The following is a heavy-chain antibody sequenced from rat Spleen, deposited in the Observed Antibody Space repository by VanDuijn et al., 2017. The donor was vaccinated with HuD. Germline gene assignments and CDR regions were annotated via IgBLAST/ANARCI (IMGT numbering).Heavy chain of an antibody. D-gene: IGHD1-7*01. Sequence: EVQLVESGGGFVEPGRSLKLSCAASGFIFSDYNMAWVRQAPKKGLEWVATISYDGSGTYYRDSVKGRFTISRDNAKITLYLQMDGLRSEDTATYCCSRPGYGYPFAYWGQGTLVTVSS. J-gene: IGHJ3*01. CDR1: GFIFSDYN. CDR2: ISYDGSGT. CDR3: SRPGYGYPFAY. V-gene: IGHV5-7*01.